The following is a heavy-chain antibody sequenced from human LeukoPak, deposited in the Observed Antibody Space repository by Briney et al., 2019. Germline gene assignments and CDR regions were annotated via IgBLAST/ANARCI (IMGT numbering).Heavy chain of an antibody. D-gene: IGHD3-3*02. CDR3: ARHFSTYSYGLDV. V-gene: IGHV3-7*01. Sequence: GGSLRLSCAAPGFTFSNFWMSWVRQAPGKGLEWVANINPDGSAKYYVDSVKGRFTTSRDNAENSLYLQMNSLRPEDTAVYYCARHFSTYSYGLDVWGQGTTVTVSS. J-gene: IGHJ6*02. CDR2: INPDGSAK. CDR1: GFTFSNFW.